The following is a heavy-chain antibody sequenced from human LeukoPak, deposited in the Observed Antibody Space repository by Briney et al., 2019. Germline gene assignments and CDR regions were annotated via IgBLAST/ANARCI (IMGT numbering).Heavy chain of an antibody. CDR1: GGSISSGGYS. CDR2: IYHSGST. Sequence: PSQTLSLTCAVSGGSISSGGYSWSWIRQPPGKGLEWIGYIYHSGSTYYNPSLKSRVTISVDRSKNQFSLKLSSVTAADTAVYCCARVDYDILTGYYNNWFDPWGQGTLVTVSS. V-gene: IGHV4-30-2*01. CDR3: ARVDYDILTGYYNNWFDP. D-gene: IGHD3-9*01. J-gene: IGHJ5*02.